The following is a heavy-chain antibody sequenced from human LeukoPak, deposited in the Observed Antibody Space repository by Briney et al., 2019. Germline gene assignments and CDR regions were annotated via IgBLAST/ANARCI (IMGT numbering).Heavy chain of an antibody. J-gene: IGHJ4*02. V-gene: IGHV1-2*02. CDR1: GYTFTSYG. CDR2: INPNSGGT. CDR3: ARDHGSGSYDY. Sequence: ASVKVSCKASGYTFTSYGISWVRQAPGQGLEWMGWINPNSGGTNYAQKFQGRVTMTRDTSISTAYMELSRLRSDGTAVYYCARDHGSGSYDYWGQGTLVTVSS. D-gene: IGHD3-10*01.